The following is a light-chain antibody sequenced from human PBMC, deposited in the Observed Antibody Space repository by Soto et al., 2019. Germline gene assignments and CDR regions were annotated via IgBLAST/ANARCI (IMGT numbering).Light chain of an antibody. CDR2: DAS. CDR1: QSVSSY. CDR3: QQRTSSRWLT. Sequence: EILLTQYPATLSLSPGERATLSCRASQSVSSYLAWYQQKPGQAPRLLFYDASNRATGIPARFSGRGSGAEFNLTISSLEPEDFAVYYCQQRTSSRWLTFGGGTKVDI. J-gene: IGKJ4*01. V-gene: IGKV3-11*01.